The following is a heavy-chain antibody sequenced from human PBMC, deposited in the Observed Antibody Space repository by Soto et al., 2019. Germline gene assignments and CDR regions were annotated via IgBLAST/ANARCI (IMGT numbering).Heavy chain of an antibody. CDR1: GYIFTSYA. CDR2: INAGNGNT. Sequence: QVQLVQSGAEVKKPGASVKVSCKASGYIFTSYAMHWVRQAPGQRLEWMGWINAGNGNTKYSQKFQGRGTITKDTSASTGYMELSSLRSEDTAVYYCARDSTGYSRSWLYYYYYYMDVWGKGTTVTVSS. J-gene: IGHJ6*03. CDR3: ARDSTGYSRSWLYYYYYYMDV. V-gene: IGHV1-3*01. D-gene: IGHD6-13*01.